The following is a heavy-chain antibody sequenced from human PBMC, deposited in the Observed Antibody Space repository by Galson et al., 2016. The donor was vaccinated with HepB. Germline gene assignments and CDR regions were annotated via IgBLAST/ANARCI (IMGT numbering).Heavy chain of an antibody. CDR2: NIIHNGDT. J-gene: IGHJ3*02. CDR1: GYNFPGYY. CDR3: ARGWQNMGSFDI. V-gene: IGHV1-2*02. D-gene: IGHD1/OR15-1a*01. Sequence: SVKVSCKASGYNFPGYYIHWVRQAPGQGLEWMGVNIIHNGDTDSAQKFRGRVTMTRDTSMTTAFMELNSLTSDDTAIYFCARGWQNMGSFDIWGPGTLVTVSS.